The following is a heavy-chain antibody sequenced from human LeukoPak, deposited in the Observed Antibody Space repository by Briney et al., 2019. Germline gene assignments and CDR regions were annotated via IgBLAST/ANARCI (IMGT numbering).Heavy chain of an antibody. CDR1: GFVFSSYS. CDR3: ARDRNGGSFDY. D-gene: IGHD4-23*01. J-gene: IGHJ4*02. Sequence: GGSLRLSCAASGFVFSSYSMNWVRQAPGKGLEWVSFHIVGNGNQHYADSVKGRFTISRDDAKNSLYLQMNSLRAEDTAVYYCARDRNGGSFDYWGQGTLVTVSS. V-gene: IGHV3-48*01. CDR2: HIVGNGNQ.